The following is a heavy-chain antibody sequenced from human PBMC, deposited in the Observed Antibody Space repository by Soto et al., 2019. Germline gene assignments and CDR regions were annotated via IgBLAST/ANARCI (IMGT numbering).Heavy chain of an antibody. D-gene: IGHD2-2*01. CDR1: GFTFSEYA. Sequence: EVPLVESGGGLVQPGGSLRLSCAASGFTFSEYAMSWVRQAPGKGLEWLSLISGTGVPTLYAGSVKGRFSVSRDNSKNTLFLEMNELRVDDTATYYCAKSFCSSSSCFFMWVDPWGPGTLVTVSS. J-gene: IGHJ5*02. CDR3: AKSFCSSSSCFFMWVDP. CDR2: ISGTGVPT. V-gene: IGHV3-23*04.